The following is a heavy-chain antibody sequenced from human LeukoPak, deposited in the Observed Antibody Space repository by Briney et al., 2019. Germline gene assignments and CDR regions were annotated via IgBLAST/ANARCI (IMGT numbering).Heavy chain of an antibody. D-gene: IGHD6-19*01. V-gene: IGHV3-7*01. CDR1: GFTFSSYW. Sequence: GGSLRLSCAASGFTFSSYWMSWVRQAPGKGLEWVANIKQDGSEKYYVDSVKGRFTISRDNAKNSLYLQMNSLRAEDTAVYYCARAVAGLYYYYYYMDVWGKGTTVTISS. J-gene: IGHJ6*03. CDR2: IKQDGSEK. CDR3: ARAVAGLYYYYYYMDV.